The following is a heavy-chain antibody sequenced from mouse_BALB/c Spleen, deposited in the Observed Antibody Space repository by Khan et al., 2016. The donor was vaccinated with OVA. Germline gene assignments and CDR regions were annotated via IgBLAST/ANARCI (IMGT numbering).Heavy chain of an antibody. D-gene: IGHD3-3*01. CDR2: IWGDGST. J-gene: IGHJ3*01. V-gene: IGHV2-6-7*01. CDR1: GFSLNGFG. CDR3: ARERRLGGFAY. Sequence: QVQLKQSGPGLVAPSQSLSITCTVSGFSLNGFGINWVRQPPGKGLEWLGMIWGDGSTDYNSALKSRLSISKDNSKSQVFLKMNSLQTDDTARYYCARERRLGGFAYWGQGTLVTVSA.